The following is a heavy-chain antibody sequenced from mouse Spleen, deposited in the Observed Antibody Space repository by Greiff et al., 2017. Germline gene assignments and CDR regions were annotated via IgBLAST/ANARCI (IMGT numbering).Heavy chain of an antibody. D-gene: IGHD1-1*01. CDR1: GFTFSSYA. Sequence: EVKLMESGGGLVKPGGSLKLSCAASGFTFSSYAMSWVRQTPEKRLEWVATISDGGSYTYYPDNVKGRFTISRDNAKNNLYLQMSHLKSEDTAMYYCARDRDYYGSSYGYWGQGTLVTVSA. CDR2: ISDGGSYT. J-gene: IGHJ3*01. CDR3: ARDRDYYGSSYGY. V-gene: IGHV5-4*01.